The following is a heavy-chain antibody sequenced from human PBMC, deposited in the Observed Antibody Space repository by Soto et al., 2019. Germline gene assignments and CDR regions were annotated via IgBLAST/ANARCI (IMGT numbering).Heavy chain of an antibody. Sequence: TSEPLSLTCAVYGGSLSVYYWSWIRQPPGKGLEWIGEINHSGSTNYNPSLKSRVTISVDTSKNQFSLKLSSVTAADTAVYYCARRNHGNPKGNWFDPWGQGTLVTVSS. J-gene: IGHJ5*02. CDR1: GGSLSVYY. V-gene: IGHV4-34*01. CDR3: ARRNHGNPKGNWFDP. CDR2: INHSGST. D-gene: IGHD4-17*01.